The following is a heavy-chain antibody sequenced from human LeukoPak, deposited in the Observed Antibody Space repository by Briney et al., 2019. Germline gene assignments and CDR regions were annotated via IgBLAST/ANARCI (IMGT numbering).Heavy chain of an antibody. V-gene: IGHV4-4*07. Sequence: SETLSLTCTVSGGSITNLDYYWTWIRQPAGKRLEWIGRIYTSGGTNYNPSLKSRVTMSVDTSKNQFSLKLSSVTAADTAVYYCARDDYYDSSGYGVYWGQGTLVTVSS. CDR3: ARDDYYDSSGYGVY. J-gene: IGHJ4*02. CDR2: IYTSGGT. CDR1: GGSITNLDYY. D-gene: IGHD3-22*01.